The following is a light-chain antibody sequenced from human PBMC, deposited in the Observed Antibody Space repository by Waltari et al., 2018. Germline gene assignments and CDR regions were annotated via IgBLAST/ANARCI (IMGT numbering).Light chain of an antibody. V-gene: IGKV1-5*03. Sequence: DIQITQSPSTLSASVGDRVTITCRASQSISDWLAWYQQKPGKAPELLIYKTSTLESGVPSRVSGSGSGTEFTLTITSLQAEDFASYFCQHYNSYSPWTFGQGTKVETK. CDR1: QSISDW. J-gene: IGKJ1*01. CDR3: QHYNSYSPWT. CDR2: KTS.